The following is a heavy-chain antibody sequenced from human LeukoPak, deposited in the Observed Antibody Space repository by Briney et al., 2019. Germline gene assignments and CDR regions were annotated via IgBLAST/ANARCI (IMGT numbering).Heavy chain of an antibody. CDR1: GGTFSSYA. CDR2: IIPIFGTA. Sequence: GASVKVSCKASGGTFSSYAISWVRQAPGQGLEWMGGIIPIFGTANYAQKFQGRVTITADESTSTAYMELSSLRSEDTAVYYCARAGVVVAATVSYDYWGQGTLVTVSS. D-gene: IGHD2-15*01. CDR3: ARAGVVVAATVSYDY. V-gene: IGHV1-69*13. J-gene: IGHJ4*02.